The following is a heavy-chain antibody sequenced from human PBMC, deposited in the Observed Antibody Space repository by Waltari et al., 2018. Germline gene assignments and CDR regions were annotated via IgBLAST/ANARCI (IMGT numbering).Heavy chain of an antibody. Sequence: QVQLAQSGAELQEPGASVTVSCKASGYTFTLYFMYWVRQVPGQGLEWMGWINPNSGDTKYAQSFQGRVSMTRDSSTSTAYLEVNRLRSDDTATYFCARVKRGGSYYDFWGQGTLVSVSS. CDR1: GYTFTLYF. CDR2: INPNSGDT. V-gene: IGHV1-2*02. CDR3: ARVKRGGSYYDF. J-gene: IGHJ4*02. D-gene: IGHD3-10*01.